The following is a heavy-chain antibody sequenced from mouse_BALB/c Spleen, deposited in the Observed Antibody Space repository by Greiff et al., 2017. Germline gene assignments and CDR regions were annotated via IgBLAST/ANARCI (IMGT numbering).Heavy chain of an antibody. CDR3: ARDAGRDFDY. J-gene: IGHJ2*01. D-gene: IGHD3-3*01. Sequence: EVKLMKSGGDLVKPGGSLKLSCAASGFTFSSYGMSWVRQTPDKRLEWVATISSGGSYTYYPDSVKGRFTISRDNAKNNLYLQMSSLKSEDTAMYYCARDAGRDFDYWGQGTTLTVSS. CDR2: ISSGGSYT. V-gene: IGHV5-6*01. CDR1: GFTFSSYG.